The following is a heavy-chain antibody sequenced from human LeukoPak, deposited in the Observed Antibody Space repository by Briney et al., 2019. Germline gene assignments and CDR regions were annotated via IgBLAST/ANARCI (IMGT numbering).Heavy chain of an antibody. Sequence: GSSVKVSCKASGGTFSSYAISWVRQAPGQGLEWMGGIIPIFGTANYAQKFQGRVTITADESTSTAYMELSSLRSEDTAVYYCARSEMVRGVPHVYYFYYYMDVWGKGTTVTISS. CDR3: ARSEMVRGVPHVYYFYYYMDV. J-gene: IGHJ6*03. CDR2: IIPIFGTA. D-gene: IGHD3-10*01. V-gene: IGHV1-69*01. CDR1: GGTFSSYA.